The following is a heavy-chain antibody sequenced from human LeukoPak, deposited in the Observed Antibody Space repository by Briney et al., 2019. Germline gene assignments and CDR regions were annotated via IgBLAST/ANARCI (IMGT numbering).Heavy chain of an antibody. CDR1: GFTFSSYE. J-gene: IGHJ4*02. D-gene: IGHD3-10*01. V-gene: IGHV3-48*03. Sequence: GGSLRLSCAASGFTFSSYEINWVRQAPGKGLEWVSYISSSGSTIYYADSVKGRFTISRDNAKNSLYLQMNSLRAEDTAVYYCARGSFTRGLDYWGQGTLVTVSS. CDR2: ISSSGSTI. CDR3: ARGSFTRGLDY.